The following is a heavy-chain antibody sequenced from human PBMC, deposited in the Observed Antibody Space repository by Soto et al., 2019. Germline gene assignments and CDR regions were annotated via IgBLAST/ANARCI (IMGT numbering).Heavy chain of an antibody. D-gene: IGHD1-26*01. CDR3: ARDMMEWGLLPAYYYYGMDV. J-gene: IGHJ6*02. CDR2: ISSSSSYI. CDR1: GFTFSSYS. V-gene: IGHV3-21*01. Sequence: EVQLVESGGGLVKPGGSLRLSCAASGFTFSSYSMNWVRQAPGKGLEWVSSISSSSSYIYYADSVKGRFTISRDNAKNSLYLQMNSLRAEDTAVYYCARDMMEWGLLPAYYYYGMDVWGQGTTVTVSS.